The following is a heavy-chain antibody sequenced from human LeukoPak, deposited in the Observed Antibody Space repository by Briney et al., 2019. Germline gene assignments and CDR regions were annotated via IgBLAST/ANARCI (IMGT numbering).Heavy chain of an antibody. Sequence: SETLSLTCAVYGGSFSGYYWSWIRQPPGKGLEWIGEINHSGSTNYNPSLKSRVTISVDTSKNQFSLKLSSVTAADTAVYYCARGRFGAISFDYWGQGTLVTVSS. CDR2: INHSGST. CDR3: ARGRFGAISFDY. V-gene: IGHV4-34*01. D-gene: IGHD1-26*01. CDR1: GGSFSGYY. J-gene: IGHJ4*02.